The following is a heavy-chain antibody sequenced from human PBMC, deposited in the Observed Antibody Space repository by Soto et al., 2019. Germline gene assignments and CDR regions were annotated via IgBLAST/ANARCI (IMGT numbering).Heavy chain of an antibody. D-gene: IGHD3-22*01. J-gene: IGHJ6*02. V-gene: IGHV1-46*01. CDR3: AREEVDSNYYYYGMDV. CDR1: GYTFTSYY. CDR2: INPSGGST. Sequence: ASVKVSCKASGYTFTSYYMHWVRQAPGQGLEWMGIINPSGGSTSYAQKFQGRVTMTRDTSTSTVYMELSSLRSEDTAVYYCAREEVDSNYYYYGMDVWGQGTTVTAP.